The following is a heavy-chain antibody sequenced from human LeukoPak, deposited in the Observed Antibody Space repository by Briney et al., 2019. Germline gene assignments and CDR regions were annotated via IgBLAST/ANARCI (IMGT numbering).Heavy chain of an antibody. CDR3: ANSVATIYYGMDV. CDR2: ISGSGGGT. J-gene: IGHJ6*02. CDR1: GFTFSSYA. D-gene: IGHD5-12*01. Sequence: GGSLRLSCAASGFTFSSYAMSWVRQAPGKGLEWVSAISGSGGGTYYADSVKGRFTISRDNSKNTLYLQMNSLRAEDTAVYYCANSVATIYYGMDVWGQGTTVTVSS. V-gene: IGHV3-23*01.